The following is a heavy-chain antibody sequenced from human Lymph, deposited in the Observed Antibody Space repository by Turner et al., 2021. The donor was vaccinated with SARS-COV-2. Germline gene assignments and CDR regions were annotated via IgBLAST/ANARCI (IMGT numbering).Heavy chain of an antibody. V-gene: IGHV3-30*04. J-gene: IGHJ5*01. CDR3: ARGVPEFDS. Sequence: QVQLVESGGGVVQPGRSLRRSCAASGFTFSSYVMHWVRQAPGKGLEWVAVISYDGSNKYYADSVKGRFTISRDYSKNTLYLQMNSLRAEDTAIYYCARGVPEFDSWGQGTLVTVSS. CDR1: GFTFSSYV. CDR2: ISYDGSNK. D-gene: IGHD2-2*01.